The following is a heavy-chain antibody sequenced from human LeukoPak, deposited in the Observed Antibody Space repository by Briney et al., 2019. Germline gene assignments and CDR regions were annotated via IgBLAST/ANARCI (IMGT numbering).Heavy chain of an antibody. V-gene: IGHV3-13*01. Sequence: GGSLRLSCAASGYTFSTFDMHWVRQPSGRGLEWVSSIASVGATFYAGSVKGRFTISREDAKNSLYLQMNSLRAGDKAVYYCVRGGEIGLDYWRQGALVTVTS. CDR1: GYTFSTFD. CDR3: VRGGEIGLDY. D-gene: IGHD3-16*01. CDR2: IASVGAT. J-gene: IGHJ4*02.